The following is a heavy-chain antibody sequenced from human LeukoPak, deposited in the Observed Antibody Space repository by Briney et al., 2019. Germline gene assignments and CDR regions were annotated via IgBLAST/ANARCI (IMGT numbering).Heavy chain of an antibody. CDR2: IYYSGST. CDR3: ARGQWLPVFDF. Sequence: SETLSLTCTVSGGSISSYYWSWIRQPPGKGLEWIGYIYYSGSTNYNPSLKSRVTISVDTSKNHFSLKLSSVTAADTAVYYCARGQWLPVFDFWGQGILVTVSP. D-gene: IGHD3-22*01. CDR1: GGSISSYY. J-gene: IGHJ4*02. V-gene: IGHV4-59*01.